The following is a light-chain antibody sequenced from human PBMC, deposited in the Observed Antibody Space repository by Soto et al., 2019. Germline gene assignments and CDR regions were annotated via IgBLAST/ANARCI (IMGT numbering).Light chain of an antibody. V-gene: IGKV1-39*01. CDR1: QSISSY. CDR2: ATS. Sequence: DIQMTQSPSSLSASVGDRVTITCRASQSISSYLNWYQQKPGKAPKLLIYATSRFQSGVPSRFSGCGSGADFTLTISSLQPDDFATYYCQQSYSTPPTFGQGTKVEI. J-gene: IGKJ1*01. CDR3: QQSYSTPPT.